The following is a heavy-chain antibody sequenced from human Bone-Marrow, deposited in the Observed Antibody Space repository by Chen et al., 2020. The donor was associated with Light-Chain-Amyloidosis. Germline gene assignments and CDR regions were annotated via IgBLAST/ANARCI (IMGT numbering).Heavy chain of an antibody. Sequence: SGPEVKKPGESLKLSCKGSGYTFPNYWIGWVRQMPGKGLEWMGVIYPDDSDARYSPSFEGQVTISSDKSITTAYLQWRSLKASDTAMYYCARRRDGYNFDYWGQGTLVTVSS. J-gene: IGHJ4*02. CDR2: IYPDDSDA. D-gene: IGHD5-12*01. V-gene: IGHV5-51*01. CDR1: GYTFPNYW. CDR3: ARRRDGYNFDY.